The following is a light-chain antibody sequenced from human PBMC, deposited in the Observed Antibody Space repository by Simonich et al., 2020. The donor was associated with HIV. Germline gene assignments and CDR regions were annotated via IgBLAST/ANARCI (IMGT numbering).Light chain of an antibody. CDR3: QQYYSTPPT. CDR1: QSVSSSY. Sequence: EIVMTQSPATLSVSPGERATLSCMASQSVSSSYLAGYQQKPGQAPRLLIYGASSRAPGIPDRFTGSGSGTDFTLTISRLEPEDFAVYYCQQYYSTPPTFGQGTKVEIK. J-gene: IGKJ1*01. CDR2: GAS. V-gene: IGKV3-20*01.